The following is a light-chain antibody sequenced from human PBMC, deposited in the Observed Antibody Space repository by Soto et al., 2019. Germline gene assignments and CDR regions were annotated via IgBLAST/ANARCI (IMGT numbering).Light chain of an antibody. J-gene: IGLJ3*02. V-gene: IGLV2-23*02. Sequence: QSALTQPASVSGSPGQSITISCTGTSSDVGSYNLVSWYQQHPGKAPKLMIYEVSKRPSGVSNRFSGSKSGNTASLTISGLQAEDEADYYRCSYAGREVFGGGTKLTVL. CDR3: CSYAGREV. CDR1: SSDVGSYNL. CDR2: EVS.